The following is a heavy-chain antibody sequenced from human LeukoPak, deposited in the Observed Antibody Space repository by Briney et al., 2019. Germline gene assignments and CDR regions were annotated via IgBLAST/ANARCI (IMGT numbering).Heavy chain of an antibody. V-gene: IGHV1-69*05. CDR3: ARDFYSSSFGDY. CDR1: GGTFSSYA. Sequence: SVKVSCKASGGTFSSYAISWVRQAPGQGLEWMGRIIPVFGTANYAQKFQGRVTITTDESTSTAYMELSSLRSEDTAVYYCARDFYSSSFGDYWGQGTLVTVSS. J-gene: IGHJ4*02. D-gene: IGHD6-6*01. CDR2: IIPVFGTA.